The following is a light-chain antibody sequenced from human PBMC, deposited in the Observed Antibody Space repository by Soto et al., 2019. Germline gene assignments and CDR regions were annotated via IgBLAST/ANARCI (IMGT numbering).Light chain of an antibody. J-gene: IGKJ4*01. CDR2: DAS. Sequence: EIVLTQSPATLSLSPGERAALSCRASQSVSSYLAWYQQKPGQAPRLLIYDASNRAPGIPVRFTGSGSGTDFTLTISSREPEDFAVYFCQQHSLWPCTFGGGTKVEI. CDR1: QSVSSY. V-gene: IGKV3-11*01. CDR3: QQHSLWPCT.